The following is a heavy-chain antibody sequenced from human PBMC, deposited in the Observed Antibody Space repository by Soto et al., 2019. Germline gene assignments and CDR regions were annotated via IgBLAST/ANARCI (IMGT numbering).Heavy chain of an antibody. J-gene: IGHJ6*02. CDR1: GYTLTELS. CDR2: FDPEDGET. Sequence: ASVKVSCKVSGYTLTELSMHLVRQAPGKGLEWMGGFDPEDGETIYAQKFQGRVTMTEDTSTDTAYMELSSLRSEDTAVYYCATAGGYSYGYGRGMDVWGQGTTVTVSS. D-gene: IGHD5-18*01. V-gene: IGHV1-24*01. CDR3: ATAGGYSYGYGRGMDV.